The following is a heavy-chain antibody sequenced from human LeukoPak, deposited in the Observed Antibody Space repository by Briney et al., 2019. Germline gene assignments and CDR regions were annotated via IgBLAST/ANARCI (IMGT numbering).Heavy chain of an antibody. CDR1: GFTFSTYA. V-gene: IGHV3-64*01. CDR3: ARSTVSYYFDY. Sequence: PGGSLRLSCTASGFTFSTYAMHWVRQAPGKGLEYVSAVTSNGGATYYANSVKGRFTISRDNSKNTLYLQMGSLRPEDMAVYYCARSTVSYYFDYWGRGTLVTVSS. J-gene: IGHJ4*02. CDR2: VTSNGGAT. D-gene: IGHD2-8*02.